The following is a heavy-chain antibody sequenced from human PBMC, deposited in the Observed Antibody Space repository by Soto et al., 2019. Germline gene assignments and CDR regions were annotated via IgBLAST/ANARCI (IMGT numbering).Heavy chain of an antibody. CDR1: GYTFTSYA. CDR2: INAGNGNT. Sequence: ASVKVSCKASGYTFTSYAMHWVRQAPGQRLEWMGWINAGNGNTKYSQKFQGRVTITRDTSASTAYMELSSLRSEDTAVYYCARDLGYSYSLAYNWFDPWGQGTLVTVSS. V-gene: IGHV1-3*01. J-gene: IGHJ5*02. D-gene: IGHD5-18*01. CDR3: ARDLGYSYSLAYNWFDP.